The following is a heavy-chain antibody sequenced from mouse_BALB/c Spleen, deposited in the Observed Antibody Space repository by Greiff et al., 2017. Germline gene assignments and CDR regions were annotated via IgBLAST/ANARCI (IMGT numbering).Heavy chain of an antibody. V-gene: IGHV3-6*02. CDR3: ARYYGDYAMDY. CDR1: GYSITSGYY. J-gene: IGHJ4*01. D-gene: IGHD2-13*01. CDR2: ISYDGSN. Sequence: ESGPGLVKPSQSLSLTCSVTGYSITSGYYWNWIRQFPGNKLEWMGYISYDGSNNYNPSLKNRISITRDTSKNQFFLKLNSVTTEDTATYYCARYYGDYAMDYWGQGTSVTVSS.